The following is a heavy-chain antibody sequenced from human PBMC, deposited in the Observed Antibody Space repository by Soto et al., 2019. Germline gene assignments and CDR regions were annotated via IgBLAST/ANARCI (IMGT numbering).Heavy chain of an antibody. V-gene: IGHV3-21*01. D-gene: IGHD3-9*01. J-gene: IGHJ3*02. CDR2: ISSSSSYI. Sequence: EVQLVESGGGLVKPGGSLRLSCAASGFTFSSYSMNWVRQAPGKGLEWVSSISSSSSYIYYADSVKGRFTISRDNAKNSLYLQMNSLRAEDTAVYYCARVSGVYDIPDAFDIWGQGTMVTVSS. CDR3: ARVSGVYDIPDAFDI. CDR1: GFTFSSYS.